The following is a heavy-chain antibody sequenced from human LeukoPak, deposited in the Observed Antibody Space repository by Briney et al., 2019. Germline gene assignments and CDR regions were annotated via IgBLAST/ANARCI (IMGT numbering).Heavy chain of an antibody. CDR1: GFTFSDYN. CDR2: ISRSGSTK. J-gene: IGHJ4*02. CDR3: AQEFSPGYSYGFRPREFDY. Sequence: GGSLRLSCAASGFTFSDYNMGWIRQAPGKGLEWVSSISRSGSTKYYADSVKGRFTISRDNAKNSLFLQMNSLRAEDTAVYYCAQEFSPGYSYGFRPREFDYWGQGTLVTVSS. D-gene: IGHD5-18*01. V-gene: IGHV3-11*01.